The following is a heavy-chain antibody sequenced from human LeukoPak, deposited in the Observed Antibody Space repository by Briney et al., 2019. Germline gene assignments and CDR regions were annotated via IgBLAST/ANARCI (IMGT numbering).Heavy chain of an antibody. CDR1: CGSISTSNYY. D-gene: IGHD3-22*01. CDR3: AKSPPITTIMHFDY. J-gene: IGHJ4*02. V-gene: IGHV4-39*07. Sequence: SSETLSLTCTVSCGSISTSNYYWGWVRQPPGKGLEWIGNIFYSGSTYYSPSLKSRVTISLDTSRNQFSLKLNSVTAADTAVYYCAKSPPITTIMHFDYWGQGTLVTVSS. CDR2: IFYSGST.